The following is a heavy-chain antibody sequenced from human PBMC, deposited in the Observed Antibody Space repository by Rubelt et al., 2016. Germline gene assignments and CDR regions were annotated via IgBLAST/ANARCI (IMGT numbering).Heavy chain of an antibody. J-gene: IGHJ5*02. CDR2: IYYSGST. CDR1: GGSISSSSYY. D-gene: IGHD4-17*01. Sequence: QLQLQESGPGLVKPSETLSLTCTVSGGSISSSSYYWGWIRQPPGKGLEWIGSIYYSGSTYYNPSLKSRVTISVDTSKNQFALKLSSVTAADTAVYYCARVTTVTNDNWFDPWGQGTLVTVSS. V-gene: IGHV4-39*01. CDR3: ARVTTVTNDNWFDP.